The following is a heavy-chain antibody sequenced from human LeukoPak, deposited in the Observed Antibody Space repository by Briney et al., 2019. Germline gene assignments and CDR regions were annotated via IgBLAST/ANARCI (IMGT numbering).Heavy chain of an antibody. CDR1: SGSFSGYY. Sequence: PSETLSLTCAVYSGSFSGYYWSWTRQPPGKGLEWIGEINHSGSTNYNPSLKSRVTISVDTSKNQFSLKLSSVTAADTAVYYCARGRGLSRTPQLVYYFDYWGQGTLVTVSS. CDR3: ARGRGLSRTPQLVYYFDY. J-gene: IGHJ4*02. V-gene: IGHV4-34*01. D-gene: IGHD6-13*01. CDR2: INHSGST.